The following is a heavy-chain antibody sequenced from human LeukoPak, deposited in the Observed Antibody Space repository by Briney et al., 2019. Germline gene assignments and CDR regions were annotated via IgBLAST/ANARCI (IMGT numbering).Heavy chain of an antibody. J-gene: IGHJ3*02. CDR2: ISAYNGNT. CDR1: GYTYTSYG. CDR3: ARVDRYSGSTDAFDI. D-gene: IGHD5-12*01. Sequence: ASVKVSCKASGYTYTSYGISWVRQAPGQRGEGMGWISAYNGNTNYAQKLQGRGTMITDTSKRKAYMELRNLRSDDTAVYYCARVDRYSGSTDAFDIWGQGTMVTVSS. V-gene: IGHV1-18*01.